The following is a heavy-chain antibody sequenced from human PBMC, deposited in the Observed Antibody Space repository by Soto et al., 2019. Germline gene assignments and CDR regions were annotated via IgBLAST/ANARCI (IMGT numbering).Heavy chain of an antibody. CDR2: IYPSDSDT. CDR3: ARGGVSTRTFDY. V-gene: IGHV5-51*01. Sequence: GESLKISCQGSGYNFAGYWIAWVRQMPGKGLELMGIIYPSDSDTRYRPSFQGQVTISADKSISSAYLQWSSPRASDTAMYYCARGGVSTRTFDYWGQGTPVTVSS. D-gene: IGHD3-3*01. CDR1: GYNFAGYW. J-gene: IGHJ4*02.